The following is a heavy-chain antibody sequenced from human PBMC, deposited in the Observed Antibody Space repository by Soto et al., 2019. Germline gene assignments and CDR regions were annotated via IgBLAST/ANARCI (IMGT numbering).Heavy chain of an antibody. V-gene: IGHV4-4*02. J-gene: IGHJ4*02. CDR1: SGSISSSNW. CDR2: IYHSGST. D-gene: IGHD3-10*01. CDR3: ARGGQRSYGSGRYGFDY. Sequence: SETLSLTCAVSSGSISSSNWWSWVRQPPGKGLEWIGEIYHSGSTNYNPSLKSRVTISVDKSKNQFSLKLSSVTAADTAVYYCARGGQRSYGSGRYGFDYWGQGTLVTVSS.